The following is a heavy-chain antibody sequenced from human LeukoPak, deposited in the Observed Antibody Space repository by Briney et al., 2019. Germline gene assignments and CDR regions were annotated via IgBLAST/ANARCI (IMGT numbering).Heavy chain of an antibody. CDR1: GFTVSSNY. J-gene: IGHJ4*02. CDR3: AKATYSYGSYFDY. V-gene: IGHV3-53*01. CDR2: IYSGGST. D-gene: IGHD5-18*01. Sequence: PGGSLRLSCAASGFTVSSNYMSWVRQAPGKGLECVSIIYSGGSTYYADSVKGRFTISRDNSKNTLYLQMNSLRAEDTAVYYCAKATYSYGSYFDYWGQGTLVTVSS.